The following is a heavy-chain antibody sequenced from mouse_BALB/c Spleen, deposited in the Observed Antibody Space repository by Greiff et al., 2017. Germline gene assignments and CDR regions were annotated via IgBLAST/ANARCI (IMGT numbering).Heavy chain of an antibody. CDR1: GYSFTSYY. V-gene: IGHV1S135*01. CDR2: IDPFNGGT. CDR3: ARVGTARAPFAY. D-gene: IGHD3-1*01. Sequence: EVQLQQSGPELMKPGASVKISCKASGYSFTSYYMHWVKQSHGKSLEWIGYIDPFNGGTSYNQKFKGKATLTVDKSSSTAYMHLSSLTSEDSAVYYCARVGTARAPFAYWGQGTLVTVSA. J-gene: IGHJ3*01.